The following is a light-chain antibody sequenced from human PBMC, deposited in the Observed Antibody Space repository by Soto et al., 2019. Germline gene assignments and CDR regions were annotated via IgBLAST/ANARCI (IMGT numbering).Light chain of an antibody. CDR2: DAS. V-gene: IGKV3-11*01. CDR3: QQRSNWRT. CDR1: QSVSSY. Sequence: EIVLTQSPATLSLSPGERATLSCRASQSVSSYLAWYQQKPGQAPRLLIYDASNCATGIPARFSGSGSGTDFALTISSLEPEDFAVYYCQQRSNWRTFGQGTQVEIK. J-gene: IGKJ5*01.